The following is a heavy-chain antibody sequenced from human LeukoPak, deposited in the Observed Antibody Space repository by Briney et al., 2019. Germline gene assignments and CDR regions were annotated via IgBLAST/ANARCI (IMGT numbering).Heavy chain of an antibody. CDR1: GGSISSYY. CDR3: ASRKLGNDY. J-gene: IGHJ4*02. Sequence: SETLSLTCTVSGGSISSYYWSWIRQPPGKGLEWIGYMYYNRSTNYNPSLKSRVTISVDTSKNQFSLKLSSVTAADTAVYYCASRKLGNDYWGQGTLVTVSS. V-gene: IGHV4-59*01. CDR2: MYYNRST. D-gene: IGHD7-27*01.